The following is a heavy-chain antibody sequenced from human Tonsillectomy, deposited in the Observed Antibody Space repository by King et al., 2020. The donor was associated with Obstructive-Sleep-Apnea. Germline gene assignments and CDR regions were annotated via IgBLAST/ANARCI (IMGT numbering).Heavy chain of an antibody. CDR1: GFTFSTYA. CDR3: AKDTIPSMVRGVMAGHFFDY. CDR2: ISGNGGST. D-gene: IGHD3-10*01. J-gene: IGHJ4*02. Sequence: VQLVESGGGLVQPGGSLRLSCAASGFTFSTYAMTWVRQAPGKGLEWVSTISGNGGSTYYADPVKGRFTFSRDNSKNTLHLQMNSLRAEDTAVYYCAKDTIPSMVRGVMAGHFFDYWGQGTLVTVSS. V-gene: IGHV3-23*04.